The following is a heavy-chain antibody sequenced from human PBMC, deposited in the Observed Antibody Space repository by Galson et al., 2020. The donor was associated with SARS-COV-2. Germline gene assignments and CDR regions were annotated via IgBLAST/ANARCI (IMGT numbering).Heavy chain of an antibody. CDR1: GYSFSTHW. Sequence: GESLKISCKASGYSFSTHWIGWARQMPGKGLEWMGMIYPADSDTRYSPSFQGQVTISGDKSINTAYLQWTRLKASDTAMYYWARCPRDGSNSWHFDAGGQGTRVIVSS. V-gene: IGHV5-51*01. J-gene: IGHJ4*02. D-gene: IGHD3-9*01. CDR2: IYPADSDT. CDR3: ARCPRDGSNSWHFDA.